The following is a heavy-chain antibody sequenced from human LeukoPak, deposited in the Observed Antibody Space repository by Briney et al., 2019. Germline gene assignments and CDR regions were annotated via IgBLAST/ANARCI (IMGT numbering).Heavy chain of an antibody. CDR1: EYTFTDYY. J-gene: IGHJ4*02. CDR3: ARGGRSGYRYFDY. CDR2: ISPNTGGT. D-gene: IGHD5-18*01. V-gene: IGHV1-2*06. Sequence: ASVKVSCKASEYTFTDYYIHWIRQAPGQGLEWMGRISPNTGGTDHAQEFRDKITMTRDTSVSTAYIELSRLISDDTAVYYCARGGRSGYRYFDYWGQGTLVTVSS.